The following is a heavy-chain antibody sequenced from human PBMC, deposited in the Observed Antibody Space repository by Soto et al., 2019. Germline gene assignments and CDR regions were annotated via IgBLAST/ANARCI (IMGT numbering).Heavy chain of an antibody. CDR2: LNPTGGST. V-gene: IGHV1-46*01. J-gene: IGHJ3*02. CDR1: GYTFTSYF. CDR3: ARAQPNSNSWLYGFDI. Sequence: GASVKVSCKASGYTFTSYFLPWVGLTPGQGLEWMGILNPTGGSTTYPQKFQGRVTVTRDTSTSTVYMDLSGLTSEDTAVYYCARAQPNSNSWLYGFDIGAQGKIDTGS. D-gene: IGHD6-13*01.